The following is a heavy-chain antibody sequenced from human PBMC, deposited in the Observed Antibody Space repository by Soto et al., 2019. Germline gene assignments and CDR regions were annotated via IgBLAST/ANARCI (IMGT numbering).Heavy chain of an antibody. V-gene: IGHV3-7*01. D-gene: IGHD3-3*01. CDR2: IKQDGSEK. Sequence: GGSLRLSCAASGFTFSSYWMSWVRRAPGKGLEWVANIKQDGSEKYYVDSVKGRFTISRDNAKNSLYLQMNSLRAEDTAVYYCAREIGYDFWSGYYWGQGTLVTVSS. CDR3: AREIGYDFWSGYY. J-gene: IGHJ4*02. CDR1: GFTFSSYW.